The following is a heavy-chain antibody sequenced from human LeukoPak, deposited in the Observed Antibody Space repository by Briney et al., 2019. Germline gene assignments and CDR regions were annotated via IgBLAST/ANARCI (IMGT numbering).Heavy chain of an antibody. CDR3: AKDRGSETYYLIPDY. CDR2: ISYDGSKK. J-gene: IGHJ4*02. D-gene: IGHD3-10*01. Sequence: GRSLRLSCAASGFTFSRYGIHWVRQAPGKGLEWIAFISYDGSKKYYGDSVKGRFTISRDSSKNILYLQLNALTTEHTAVYYCAKDRGSETYYLIPDYWGQGTLVIVSS. CDR1: GFTFSRYG. V-gene: IGHV3-30*02.